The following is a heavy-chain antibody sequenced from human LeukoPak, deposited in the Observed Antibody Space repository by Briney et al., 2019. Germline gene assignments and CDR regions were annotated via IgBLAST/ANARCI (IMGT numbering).Heavy chain of an antibody. V-gene: IGHV4-61*02. Sequence: QPSETLSLTCTVSGGSISSGSYYWSWIRQPAGKGLEWIGRIYTSGSTNYNPSLKSRVTISVDTSKNQFSLKLSSVTAADTAVYYCARRRLRYFDWLEGDYYYYYMDVWGKGTTVTISS. D-gene: IGHD3-9*01. J-gene: IGHJ6*03. CDR3: ARRRLRYFDWLEGDYYYYYMDV. CDR2: IYTSGST. CDR1: GGSISSGSYY.